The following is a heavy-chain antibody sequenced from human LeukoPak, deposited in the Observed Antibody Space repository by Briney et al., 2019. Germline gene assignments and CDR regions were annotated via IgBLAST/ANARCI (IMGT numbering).Heavy chain of an antibody. CDR3: AREGIAEPDTNWFDP. J-gene: IGHJ5*02. V-gene: IGHV1-2*02. Sequence: ASVKVSCKASGYTFTNYAINWVRQAPGQGLEWMGWTNPTSGGTHYAQKFQGRVTMTRDTSISTAYMELGRLTSDDTAVYYCAREGIAEPDTNWFDPWGQGTLVTVSS. CDR2: TNPTSGGT. CDR1: GYTFTNYA. D-gene: IGHD6-13*01.